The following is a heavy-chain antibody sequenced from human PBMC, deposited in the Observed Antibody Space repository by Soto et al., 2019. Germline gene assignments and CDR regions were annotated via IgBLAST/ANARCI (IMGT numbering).Heavy chain of an antibody. CDR1: GGSISSYY. J-gene: IGHJ4*02. Sequence: NPSETLSLTCTVSGGSISSYYWSWIRQPPGKGLEWIGYIYYSGSTNYNPSLKSRVTISVDTSKNQFSLKLSSVTAADTAVYYCARAYSSGCLDYWGQGTLVTVSS. CDR2: IYYSGST. CDR3: ARAYSSGCLDY. D-gene: IGHD6-19*01. V-gene: IGHV4-59*01.